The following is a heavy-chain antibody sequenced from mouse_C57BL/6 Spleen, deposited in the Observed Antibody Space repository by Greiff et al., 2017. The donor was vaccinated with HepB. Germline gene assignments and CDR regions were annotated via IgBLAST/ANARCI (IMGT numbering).Heavy chain of an antibody. D-gene: IGHD2-3*01. CDR1: GFTFSDYG. J-gene: IGHJ3*01. Sequence: EVMLVESGGGLVKPGGSLKLSCAASGFTFSDYGMHWVRQAPEKGLEWVAYISSGSSTIYYADTVKGRFTISRDNAKNTLFLQMTSLRSEDTDMYYCARSSYDGDRAWFAYWGQGTPVTVSA. V-gene: IGHV5-17*01. CDR3: ARSSYDGDRAWFAY. CDR2: ISSGSSTI.